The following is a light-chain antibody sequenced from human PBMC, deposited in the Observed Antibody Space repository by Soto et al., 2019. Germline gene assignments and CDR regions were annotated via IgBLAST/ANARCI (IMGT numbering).Light chain of an antibody. J-gene: IGLJ1*01. CDR3: CSYADNTAYV. Sequence: QSVLTQPPSASGSLGQSVTISCTGTSSDVGAYNYVSWYQQHPGKAPKLMIYEVTRRPSGVPDRFSGSKSGNTASLNVSGLQAEDEADYYCCSYADNTAYVLGNGTKVTV. CDR2: EVT. V-gene: IGLV2-8*01. CDR1: SSDVGAYNY.